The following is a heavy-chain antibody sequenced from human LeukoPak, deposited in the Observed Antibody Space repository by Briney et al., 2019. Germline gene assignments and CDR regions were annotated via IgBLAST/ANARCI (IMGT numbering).Heavy chain of an antibody. CDR1: GGSFSGYY. CDR3: ARQFYYDTGGLDY. V-gene: IGHV4-34*01. D-gene: IGHD3-22*01. J-gene: IGHJ4*01. CDR2: INHSGST. Sequence: SETLSLTCAVYGGSFSGYYWSWIRQPPGKGLEWIGEINHSGSTNYNPSLKSRVTISVDTSKNQFSLKLSSVTAADTAVYYCARQFYYDTGGLDYWGQGTLVTVSS.